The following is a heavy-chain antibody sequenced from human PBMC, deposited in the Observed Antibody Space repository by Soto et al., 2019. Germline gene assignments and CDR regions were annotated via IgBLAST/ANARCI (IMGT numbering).Heavy chain of an antibody. V-gene: IGHV4-34*01. CDR1: GGSFSGYY. CDR2: INHSGST. CDR3: ASGRYNWNYFNWFDP. D-gene: IGHD1-7*01. J-gene: IGHJ5*02. Sequence: SETLSLTCAVYGGSFSGYYWSWIRQPPGKGLEWIGEINHSGSTNYNPSLKGRVTISVDTSKNQFSLKLSSVTAADTAVYYCASGRYNWNYFNWFDPWGQGTLVTVSS.